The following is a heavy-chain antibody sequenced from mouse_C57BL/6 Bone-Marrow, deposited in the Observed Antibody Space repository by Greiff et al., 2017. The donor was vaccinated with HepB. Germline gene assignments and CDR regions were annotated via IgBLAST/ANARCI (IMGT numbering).Heavy chain of an antibody. CDR1: GYTFTDYY. CDR3: ARGWLLQGFAY. V-gene: IGHV1-76*01. CDR2: IYPGSGNT. Sequence: VQLQQSGAELVRPGASVKLSCKASGYTFTDYYINWVKQRPGQGLEWIARIYPGSGNTYYNEKFKGKATLTAEKSSSTAYMQLSSLTSEDSAVYFCARGWLLQGFAYWGQGTLVTVSA. J-gene: IGHJ3*01. D-gene: IGHD2-3*01.